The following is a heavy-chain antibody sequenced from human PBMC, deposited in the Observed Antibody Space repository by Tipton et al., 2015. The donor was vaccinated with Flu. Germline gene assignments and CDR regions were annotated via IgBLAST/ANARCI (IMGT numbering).Heavy chain of an antibody. Sequence: GLVKPSKTVSLTCAISGDSVSSNSAAWNWNRQSPSRGLEWLGRAYFRSKWFNDYAASVKGRISINVDTSKNQFSMQLSSVTPEDTAVYFCARDVYDQPFGELLPWYYYGMDVWGQGTTVTVSS. D-gene: IGHD3-10*01. CDR1: GDSVSSNSAA. V-gene: IGHV6-1*01. CDR3: ARDVYDQPFGELLPWYYYGMDV. J-gene: IGHJ6*02. CDR2: AYFRSKWFN.